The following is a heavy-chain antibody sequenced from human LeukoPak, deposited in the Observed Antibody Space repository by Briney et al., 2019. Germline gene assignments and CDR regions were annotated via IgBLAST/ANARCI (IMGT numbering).Heavy chain of an antibody. J-gene: IGHJ6*02. V-gene: IGHV3-23*01. D-gene: IGHD6-25*01. CDR3: ATRAVAAAPYGMDA. CDR2: ISGSGGSP. CDR1: GFTFSSYG. Sequence: GGSLRLSCAASGFTFSSYGINWVRQAPGKGLEWVSAISGSGGSPYYADSVRGRFTISRDNSRNTLYLQMNSLRAEDTAIYYCATRAVAAAPYGMDAWGQGTTVTVSS.